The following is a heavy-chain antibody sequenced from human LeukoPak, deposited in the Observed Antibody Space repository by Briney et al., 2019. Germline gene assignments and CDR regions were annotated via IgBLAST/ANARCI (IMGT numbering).Heavy chain of an antibody. J-gene: IGHJ4*02. Sequence: GRSLRLSCAASGFTFDDYAMHWVQQAPGKGLEWVSGISWNSGSIGYADSVKGRFTISRDNAKNSLYLQMNSLRAEDTALYYCAKDIGPMVRGATARSVFGYWGQGTLVTVSS. CDR1: GFTFDDYA. CDR2: ISWNSGSI. D-gene: IGHD3-10*01. V-gene: IGHV3-9*01. CDR3: AKDIGPMVRGATARSVFGY.